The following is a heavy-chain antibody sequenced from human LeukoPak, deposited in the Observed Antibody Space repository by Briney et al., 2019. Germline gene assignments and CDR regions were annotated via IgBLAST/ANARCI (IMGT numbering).Heavy chain of an antibody. D-gene: IGHD6-19*01. V-gene: IGHV3-30-3*01. CDR3: ASPPKRIAVADAEYFQH. Sequence: PGGSLRLSCAASGFTFSSYAMHWVRQAPGKGLEWVAVISYDGSNKYYADSVKGRFTNSRDNSKNTLYLQMNSLKAEGTAVYYCASPPKRIAVADAEYFQHWGQGTLVTVSS. CDR2: ISYDGSNK. J-gene: IGHJ1*01. CDR1: GFTFSSYA.